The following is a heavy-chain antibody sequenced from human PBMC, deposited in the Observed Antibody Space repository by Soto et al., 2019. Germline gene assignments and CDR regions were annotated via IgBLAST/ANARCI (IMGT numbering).Heavy chain of an antibody. CDR3: ARQQLLPFYYALDV. J-gene: IGHJ6*02. V-gene: IGHV4-59*07. CDR2: IYYRGST. D-gene: IGHD6-13*01. CDR1: GGSISGYY. Sequence: QVQLQESGPVLVKPSDTLSLTCTVSGGSISGYYWSWIRQPPGKGLEYIGYIYYRGSTNYNPSLKSRVTMSVDTSRNQFSLKVNSVTAADTAVYYCARQQLLPFYYALDVWGQGTTVTVSS.